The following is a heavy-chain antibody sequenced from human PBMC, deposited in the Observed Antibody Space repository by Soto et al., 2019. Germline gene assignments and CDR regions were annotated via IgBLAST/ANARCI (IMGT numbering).Heavy chain of an antibody. J-gene: IGHJ4*02. CDR1: GGSFSGYY. CDR3: AAGRSITGTTIDY. V-gene: IGHV4-34*01. CDR2: INHSGST. Sequence: SETLSLTCAVYGGSFSGYYWSWIRQPPGKGLEWIGEINHSGSTNYNPSLKSRVTISVDTSKNQFSLKLSSVTAADTAVYYCAAGRSITGTTIDYWGQGTLVTVSS. D-gene: IGHD1-7*01.